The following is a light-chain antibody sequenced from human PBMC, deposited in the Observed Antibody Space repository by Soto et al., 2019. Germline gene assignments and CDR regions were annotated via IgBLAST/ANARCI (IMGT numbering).Light chain of an antibody. V-gene: IGKV3-15*01. CDR3: QQYNNWWT. Sequence: EIVMTQSPATLSVSPGERATLSYRASQSVGSNLAWYQKKPGQAPRLLIYGASTRATGIPARFSGSGSGTEFTLTISSLQSEDFAVYYCQQYNNWWTFGQGTRVEI. J-gene: IGKJ1*01. CDR2: GAS. CDR1: QSVGSN.